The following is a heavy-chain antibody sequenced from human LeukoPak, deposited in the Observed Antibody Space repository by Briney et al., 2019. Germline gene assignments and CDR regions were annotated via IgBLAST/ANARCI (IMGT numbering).Heavy chain of an antibody. V-gene: IGHV1-46*01. D-gene: IGHD6-6*01. CDR1: GYTFTSYY. J-gene: IGHJ6*03. CDR3: AREAARPLYYYYYYMDV. Sequence: ASVKVSCKASGYTFTSYYMHWVRQAPGQGLEWMGIINPSGGSTSYAQKFQGRVTMTRDMSTSTVYMELSSLRSEDTAVYYCAREAARPLYYYYYYMDVWGKGTTVTVSS. CDR2: INPSGGST.